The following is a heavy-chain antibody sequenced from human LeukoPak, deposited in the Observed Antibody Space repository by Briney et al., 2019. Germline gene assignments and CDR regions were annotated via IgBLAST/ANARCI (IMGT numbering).Heavy chain of an antibody. CDR3: ARGSMDIVVVPAAVTWFDP. CDR1: GGSFSGYH. J-gene: IGHJ5*02. D-gene: IGHD2-2*03. V-gene: IGHV4-34*01. Sequence: SETLSLTCAVYGGSFSGYHWSWIRQPPGKGLEWIGEINHSGSTNYNPSLKSRVTISVDTSKNQFSLKLSSVTAADTAVYYCARGSMDIVVVPAAVTWFDPWGQGTLVTVSS. CDR2: INHSGST.